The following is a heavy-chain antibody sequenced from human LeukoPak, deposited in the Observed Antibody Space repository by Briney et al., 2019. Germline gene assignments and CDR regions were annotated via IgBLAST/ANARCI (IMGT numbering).Heavy chain of an antibody. CDR2: IIPIFGTA. Sequence: SVKVSCKASGGTFSSYAISWVRQAPGQGLEWMGGIIPIFGTANYAQKFQGRVTITADESTSTAHMELSSLRSEDTAVYYCARDGYYYDSSGYYFDYWGQGTLVTVSS. CDR3: ARDGYYYDSSGYYFDY. V-gene: IGHV1-69*01. D-gene: IGHD3-22*01. J-gene: IGHJ4*02. CDR1: GGTFSSYA.